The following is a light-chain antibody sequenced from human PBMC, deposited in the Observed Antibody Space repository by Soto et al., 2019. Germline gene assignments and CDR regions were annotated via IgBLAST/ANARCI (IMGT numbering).Light chain of an antibody. V-gene: IGKV3-15*01. Sequence: EIVMTQSPATLSVSPGERVTLSCRASQSVRSNLAWYQQKPGQVPRVLIYGASTRAIGIPDRFSGSGSGTEFTLTISSLQSEDFAVYYCQHYNNLWGFGGGTNVEIK. CDR3: QHYNNLWG. CDR2: GAS. CDR1: QSVRSN. J-gene: IGKJ4*01.